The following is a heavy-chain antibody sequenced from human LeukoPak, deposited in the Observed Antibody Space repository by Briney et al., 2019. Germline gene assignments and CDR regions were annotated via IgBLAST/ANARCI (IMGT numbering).Heavy chain of an antibody. J-gene: IGHJ4*02. CDR2: ISAYNGNT. Sequence: ASVKVSCKASAYTFTSYGISWVRQAPGQGLEWMGWISAYNGNTNYAQNLQGRVTMTTDTSTSTAYMELRSLRSDDTAVYYCARAGNSYDTGYYFDYWGQGTLVTVSS. CDR1: AYTFTSYG. D-gene: IGHD3-16*01. V-gene: IGHV1-18*01. CDR3: ARAGNSYDTGYYFDY.